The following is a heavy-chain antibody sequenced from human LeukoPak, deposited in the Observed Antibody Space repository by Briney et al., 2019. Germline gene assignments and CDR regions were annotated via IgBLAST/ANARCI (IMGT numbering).Heavy chain of an antibody. Sequence: ASVKVSCKASGYTFTSYYMHWVRQAPGQGLEWMGVINPSGGSKDYAQKFQGRVTVTSDTSATTVYMELSSLRSADTAVYYCARDSSSDPPFDYWGQGTLVTVSS. CDR1: GYTFTSYY. CDR3: ARDSSSDPPFDY. J-gene: IGHJ4*02. D-gene: IGHD2-15*01. CDR2: INPSGGSK. V-gene: IGHV1-46*01.